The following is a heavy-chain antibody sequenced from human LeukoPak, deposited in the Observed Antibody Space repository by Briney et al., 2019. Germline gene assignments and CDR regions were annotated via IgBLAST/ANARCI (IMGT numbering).Heavy chain of an antibody. D-gene: IGHD3-16*01. Sequence: GGSLRLSCAASGFTFSNYNINWVRQAPGKGLEWVSSISSSSSYIYYADSVKGRFTISRDNAKNSLYLQMNSLRAEDTAVYYCARDRTGDFNWFDPWGQGTLVTVSS. V-gene: IGHV3-21*01. J-gene: IGHJ5*02. CDR1: GFTFSNYN. CDR2: ISSSSSYI. CDR3: ARDRTGDFNWFDP.